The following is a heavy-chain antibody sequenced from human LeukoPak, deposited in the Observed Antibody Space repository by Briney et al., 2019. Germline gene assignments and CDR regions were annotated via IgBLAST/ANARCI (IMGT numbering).Heavy chain of an antibody. V-gene: IGHV3-30-3*01. D-gene: IGHD2-15*01. J-gene: IGHJ4*02. CDR1: GFTFNMYT. CDR2: ISYDGNNK. Sequence: PGGSLRPSCAASGFTFNMYTMHWVRQAPGKGLEWVALISYDGNNKYYADSVKGRFTISRDNSKNTLYLQMNSLRAEDTAVYYCARDRKIVVVIATLDYWGQGALVTVSS. CDR3: ARDRKIVVVIATLDY.